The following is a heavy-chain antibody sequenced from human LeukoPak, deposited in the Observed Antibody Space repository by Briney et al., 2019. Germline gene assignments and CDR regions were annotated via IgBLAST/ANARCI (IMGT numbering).Heavy chain of an antibody. Sequence: GGSLRLSCAASGFTFSRSSMSWVRQAPGKGLEWVSCITASSSYIYYADSVQGRFTISRDNAEKSVYLQMNSLRAEDTAVYYCAREYYYDDNAGNYWGQGTLVTVSS. D-gene: IGHD3-22*01. J-gene: IGHJ4*02. CDR3: AREYYYDDNAGNY. V-gene: IGHV3-21*01. CDR2: ITASSSYI. CDR1: GFTFSRSS.